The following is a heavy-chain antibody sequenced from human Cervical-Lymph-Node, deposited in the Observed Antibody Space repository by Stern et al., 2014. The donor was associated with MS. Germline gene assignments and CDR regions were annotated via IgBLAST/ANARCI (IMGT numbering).Heavy chain of an antibody. D-gene: IGHD3-10*01. V-gene: IGHV2-26*01. Sequence: QVTLRESGPVLVKPTETLTLTCTVSGFSLSNAPMGVSWIRQSPGKALEWLAHLFWDDERSYAPSLKSRLTISRDTSRSQVVLTMIEMDPMDTATYYCARKMGGYLYGSDSYRPFDSWGQGTPVTVSS. CDR3: ARKMGGYLYGSDSYRPFDS. CDR2: LFWDDER. CDR1: GFSLSNAPMG. J-gene: IGHJ4*02.